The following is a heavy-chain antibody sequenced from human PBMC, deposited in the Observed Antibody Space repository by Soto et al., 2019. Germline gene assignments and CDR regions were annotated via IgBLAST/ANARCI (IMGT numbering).Heavy chain of an antibody. Sequence: QVQLVQSGAEVKKPGASVKVSCKASGYTFTGYYMHWVRQAPGQGLEWMGWINPNSGGTNYAQKFQGRVTMTRDTSISTAYMELSRLRSDDTAVYYCASYYYGSGSLYYYYGMDVWAKGPRSPSP. CDR1: GYTFTGYY. J-gene: IGHJ6*02. CDR3: ASYYYGSGSLYYYYGMDV. CDR2: INPNSGGT. V-gene: IGHV1-2*02. D-gene: IGHD3-10*01.